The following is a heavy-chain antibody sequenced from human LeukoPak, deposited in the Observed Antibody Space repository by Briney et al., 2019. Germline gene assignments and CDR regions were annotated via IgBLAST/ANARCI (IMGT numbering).Heavy chain of an antibody. CDR2: ISTTSTYI. CDR1: GFAFSSYN. CDR3: ARAGTCSSTSCDGGIEY. J-gene: IGHJ4*02. Sequence: GGSLRLSCAASGFAFSSYNMKWVRQAPGKGLEWVSFISTTSTYIYYADSVKGRFTVSRDNSKNLLYLQMDSLRVEDTAVYYWARAGTCSSTSCDGGIEYWGQGTLVTVPS. V-gene: IGHV3-21*06. D-gene: IGHD2-2*01.